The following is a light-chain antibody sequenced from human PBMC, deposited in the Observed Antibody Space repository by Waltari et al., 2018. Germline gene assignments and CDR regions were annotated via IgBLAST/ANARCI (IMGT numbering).Light chain of an antibody. V-gene: IGKV2-40*01. J-gene: IGKJ2*03. CDR2: GGS. CDR3: MQHKALPYS. Sequence: DIVMTQTPLSLPVTPGEPASISCRSSQSLLHTDGYTYVDWYLQKPGQSPQLLIYGGSNIASGVPDRFSGSGSGTDFTLKISKVEAEDVGVYYCMQHKALPYSFGQGTKVEIK. CDR1: QSLLHTDGYTY.